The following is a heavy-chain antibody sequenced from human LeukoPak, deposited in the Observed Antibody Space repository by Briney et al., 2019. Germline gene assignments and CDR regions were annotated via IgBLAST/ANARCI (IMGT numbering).Heavy chain of an antibody. Sequence: SVKVSCKASGFTLTSSAMQWVRQARGQRLEWIGWIVVGSGNTNYAQKFQERVTITRDMSTSTAYMELSSLRSEDTAVYYCAAEVAVAGTTLDYWGQGTLVTVSS. CDR1: GFTLTSSA. J-gene: IGHJ4*02. V-gene: IGHV1-58*02. D-gene: IGHD6-19*01. CDR2: IVVGSGNT. CDR3: AAEVAVAGTTLDY.